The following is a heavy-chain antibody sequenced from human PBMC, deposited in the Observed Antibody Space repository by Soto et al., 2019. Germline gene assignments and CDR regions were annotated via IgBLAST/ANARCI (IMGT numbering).Heavy chain of an antibody. D-gene: IGHD3-9*01. CDR3: ARAPPDYDILTGYYKPC. J-gene: IGHJ4*02. V-gene: IGHV3-11*01. CDR2: ISSSGSTI. Sequence: GGSLRLSCAASGFTFSDYYMSWIRQAPGKGLEWVSYISSSGSTIYYADSVKGRFTISRDSAKNSLYLQMNSLRAEDTAVYYCARAPPDYDILTGYYKPCWGQGTLVTVSS. CDR1: GFTFSDYY.